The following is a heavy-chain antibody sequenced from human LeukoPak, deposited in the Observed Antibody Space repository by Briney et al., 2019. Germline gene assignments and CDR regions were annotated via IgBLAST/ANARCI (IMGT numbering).Heavy chain of an antibody. J-gene: IGHJ5*01. Sequence: GGSLRLSCAASGFTFSNAWMSWVRQAPGTRPECVGRIKGKPDGGTTDYAAPVKGRFTVSRDDSKNTLYLQMYSLKTEDTAVYYCATEGDRFDFWGQGTLVTVSS. CDR2: IKGKPDGGTT. CDR3: ATEGDRFDF. CDR1: GFTFSNAW. D-gene: IGHD3-16*01. V-gene: IGHV3-15*01.